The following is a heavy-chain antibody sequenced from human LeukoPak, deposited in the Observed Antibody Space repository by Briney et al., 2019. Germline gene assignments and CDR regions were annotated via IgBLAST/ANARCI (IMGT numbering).Heavy chain of an antibody. V-gene: IGHV3-21*01. CDR1: GFSIKTYS. J-gene: IGHJ4*02. CDR3: ARLRDTVTSASDY. D-gene: IGHD4-17*01. Sequence: GGSLRLSCAASGFSIKTYSMSWVRQAPGKGLEWVSTISSSGGYIYYADSVKGRFTISRDTTKNSLYLQMNSLRVEDTAVYNCARLRDTVTSASDYWGQGTLVTVSS. CDR2: ISSSGGYI.